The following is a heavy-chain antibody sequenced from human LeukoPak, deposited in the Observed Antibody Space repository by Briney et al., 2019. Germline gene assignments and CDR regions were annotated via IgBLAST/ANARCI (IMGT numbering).Heavy chain of an antibody. CDR3: ARLSSSGWYEDY. J-gene: IGHJ4*02. CDR1: GFTVSSNY. Sequence: GGSLRLSCAASGFTVSSNYMSWVRQAPGKGLEWVSVIYSGGSTYYADSVKGRFTISRDNSKNTLYLQMNSLRAEDTAVYYCARLSSSGWYEDYWGQGTLVTVSS. CDR2: IYSGGST. D-gene: IGHD6-19*01. V-gene: IGHV3-66*01.